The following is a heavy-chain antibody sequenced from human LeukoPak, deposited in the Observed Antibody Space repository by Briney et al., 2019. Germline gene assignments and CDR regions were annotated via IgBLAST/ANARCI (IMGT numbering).Heavy chain of an antibody. CDR3: ARKRTSGWDAFDT. Sequence: PGGSLRLSCAASGFTISSFWMHWVRQAPGKGLVWVSRINSVGSSTSYADSVKGRFTISSDKAKNTLYLQMNSRRAEDTALYYCARKRTSGWDAFDTWGQGTLVTVSS. D-gene: IGHD6-19*01. V-gene: IGHV3-74*01. CDR2: INSVGSST. CDR1: GFTISSFW. J-gene: IGHJ5*02.